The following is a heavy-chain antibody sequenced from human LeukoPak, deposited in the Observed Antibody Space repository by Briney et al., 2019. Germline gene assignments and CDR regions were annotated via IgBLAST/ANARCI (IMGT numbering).Heavy chain of an antibody. CDR1: GFTFSNFA. V-gene: IGHV3-23*01. D-gene: IGHD2-21*01. CDR3: AKSGSVVVIAQDAFDI. J-gene: IGHJ3*02. CDR2: ISGNGDTT. Sequence: GGSLRLSCAASGFTFSNFAMGWVRQAPGKGLEWVSTISGNGDTTYFADSVKGRFTIFKDNSKNSLYLQMNSLRAEDTAIYYCAKSGSVVVIAQDAFDIWGHGTMVTVSS.